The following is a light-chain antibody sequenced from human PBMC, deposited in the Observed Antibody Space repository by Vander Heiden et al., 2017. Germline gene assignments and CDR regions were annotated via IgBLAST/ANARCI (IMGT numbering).Light chain of an antibody. CDR3: QQYGSSPLT. Sequence: EIVLTHSPGTLSLSPGERATRSCRASQSVSSSYLAWYQQKPGQAPRLLIYGASSRATGIPDRFSGSGSGTDFTLTISRLEPEDFAVYYCQQYGSSPLTFGGGTKVEIK. J-gene: IGKJ4*01. CDR1: QSVSSSY. CDR2: GAS. V-gene: IGKV3-20*01.